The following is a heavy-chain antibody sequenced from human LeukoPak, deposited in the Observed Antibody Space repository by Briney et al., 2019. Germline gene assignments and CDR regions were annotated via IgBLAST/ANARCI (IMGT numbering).Heavy chain of an antibody. V-gene: IGHV3-48*01. CDR2: ISSSSRTI. D-gene: IGHD3-10*01. CDR1: GFTFSTYS. Sequence: GGSLRLSCAISGFTFSTYSMSLVRQCPGKGLEWVSYISSSSRTIYYADSVKGRFTISRDNAKNSVSLQMNSLRAEDTAVYYCARRSSPDYYNSGTNYLFDYWGQGTLVTVSS. J-gene: IGHJ4*02. CDR3: ARRSSPDYYNSGTNYLFDY.